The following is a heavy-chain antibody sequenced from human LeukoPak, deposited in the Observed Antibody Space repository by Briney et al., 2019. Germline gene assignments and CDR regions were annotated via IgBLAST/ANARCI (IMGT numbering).Heavy chain of an antibody. Sequence: SETLSLTCTVSGGSISGGGYYWSWIRQHPGKGLEWIGEIYHSGSTNYNPSLKSRVTISVDKSKNQFSLKLSSVTAADTAVYYCASERDWNDVYWGQGTLVTVSS. CDR1: GGSISGGGYY. V-gene: IGHV4-39*07. J-gene: IGHJ4*02. D-gene: IGHD1-1*01. CDR3: ASERDWNDVY. CDR2: IYHSGST.